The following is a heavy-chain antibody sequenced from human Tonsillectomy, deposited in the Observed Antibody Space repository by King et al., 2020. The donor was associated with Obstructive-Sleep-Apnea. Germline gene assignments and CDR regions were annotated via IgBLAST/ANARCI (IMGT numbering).Heavy chain of an antibody. Sequence: QLQESGPGLVRPSETLSLTCTVPGGSIANYYWGWIRQPPGKGLEWIGYIYYSVITDYNPALRGRVTISVDTSKNQLSLRVTSVTAADTAEYFCARWNGGFDYWGQGTLVTVSS. D-gene: IGHD1-1*01. J-gene: IGHJ4*02. CDR3: ARWNGGFDY. V-gene: IGHV4-59*08. CDR1: GGSIANYY. CDR2: IYYSVIT.